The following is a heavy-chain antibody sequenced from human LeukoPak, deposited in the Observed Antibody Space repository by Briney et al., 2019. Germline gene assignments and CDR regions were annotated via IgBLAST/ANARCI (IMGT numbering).Heavy chain of an antibody. CDR1: GFTFSSYG. Sequence: PGGSLRLSCAASGFTFSSYGMHWVRQAPGKGLEWVAVISYDGTNKYYADSVKGRFTISRDNSKNMLYLQMNSLRAEDTAVYYCAKDLRIEVATWYYGMDVWDQGTTVTVSS. J-gene: IGHJ6*02. CDR3: AKDLRIEVATWYYGMDV. D-gene: IGHD6-19*01. V-gene: IGHV3-30*18. CDR2: ISYDGTNK.